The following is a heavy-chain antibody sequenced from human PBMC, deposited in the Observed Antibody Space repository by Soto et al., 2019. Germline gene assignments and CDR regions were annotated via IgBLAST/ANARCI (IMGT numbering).Heavy chain of an antibody. Sequence: ASVKVSCKASGGTFSSYAISWVRQAPGQGLEWMGGIIPIFGTANYAQKFQGRVTITADKSTSTAYMELSSLRSEDTAVYYCARAYYYDSSALLGNAFDIWGQGTMVTVSS. CDR1: GGTFSSYA. CDR2: IIPIFGTA. CDR3: ARAYYYDSSALLGNAFDI. J-gene: IGHJ3*02. D-gene: IGHD3-22*01. V-gene: IGHV1-69*06.